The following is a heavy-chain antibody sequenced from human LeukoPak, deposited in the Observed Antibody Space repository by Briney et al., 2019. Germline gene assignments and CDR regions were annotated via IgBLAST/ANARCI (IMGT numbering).Heavy chain of an antibody. Sequence: GGSLRLSCAASGFTFSSYAMSWVRQAPEKGLEWVSTISGSGGGTYYADSVKGRFTISRDNSKNTLYLQMNSLRAEDTAVYYCANVCSGCPDAFDICGQGTMVTVSS. CDR3: ANVCSGCPDAFDI. CDR2: ISGSGGGT. V-gene: IGHV3-23*01. CDR1: GFTFSSYA. D-gene: IGHD6-19*01. J-gene: IGHJ3*02.